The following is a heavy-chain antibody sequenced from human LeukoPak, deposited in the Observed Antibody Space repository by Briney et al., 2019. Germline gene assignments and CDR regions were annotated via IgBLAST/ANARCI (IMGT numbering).Heavy chain of an antibody. CDR1: DYTFTSYG. CDR2: ISAYNGNT. CDR3: ARDPAGRGIVATPPSY. D-gene: IGHD5-12*01. V-gene: IGHV1-18*01. Sequence: ASVKVSCKASDYTFTSYGISWVRQAPGQGLEWMGWISAYNGNTNYAQKLQGRVTMTTDTSTSTAYMELRSLRSDDTAVYYCARDPAGRGIVATPPSYWGQRTLVTVSS. J-gene: IGHJ4*02.